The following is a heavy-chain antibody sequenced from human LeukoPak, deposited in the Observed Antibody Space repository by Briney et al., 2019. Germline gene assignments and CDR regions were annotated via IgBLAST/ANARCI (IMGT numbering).Heavy chain of an antibody. Sequence: GGSLRLACAASGFIFSDYVMNWLRQAPGRGLEWVAYIRYDGSHKYYIDSVKGRFTISRDNSKNTLYLQMNSLRPEDTAVYYCAKFGRGYHFDSWGQGTLVTVSS. V-gene: IGHV3-30*02. J-gene: IGHJ4*02. D-gene: IGHD3-16*01. CDR3: AKFGRGYHFDS. CDR2: IRYDGSHK. CDR1: GFIFSDYV.